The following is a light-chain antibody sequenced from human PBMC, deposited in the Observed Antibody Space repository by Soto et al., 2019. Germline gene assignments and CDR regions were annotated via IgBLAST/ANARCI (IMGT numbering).Light chain of an antibody. V-gene: IGLV2-14*01. J-gene: IGLJ1*01. CDR1: SSGIGDYNY. CDR3: SSYASSSTIYV. Sequence: QSVLTQPASVSGSPGQSITISCTGTSSGIGDYNYVSWYQQRPGKAPKLMIYDVTNRPSGVSNRFSGSKSGSTASLTISGLQAEDEADYYCSSYASSSTIYVFGTGTKLTVL. CDR2: DVT.